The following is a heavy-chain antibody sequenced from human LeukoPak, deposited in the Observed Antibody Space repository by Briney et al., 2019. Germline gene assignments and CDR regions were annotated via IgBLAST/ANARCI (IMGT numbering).Heavy chain of an antibody. CDR2: ISGSGDKI. CDR1: GFPFNSYA. D-gene: IGHD6-13*01. Sequence: GGSLRLSCAASGFPFNSYAMTWVRQASGKGLEWVSGISGSGDKIYSAGSVKGRFTISRDNSKNMLFLQMNGLRAEDTAVYYCAKDRTYDSSARFAPWGQGTLVTVSS. J-gene: IGHJ5*02. V-gene: IGHV3-23*01. CDR3: AKDRTYDSSARFAP.